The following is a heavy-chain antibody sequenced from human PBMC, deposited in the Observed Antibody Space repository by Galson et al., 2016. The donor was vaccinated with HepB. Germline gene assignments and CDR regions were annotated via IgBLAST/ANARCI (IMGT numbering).Heavy chain of an antibody. J-gene: IGHJ4*02. V-gene: IGHV3-21*01. CDR2: ISSSSSYI. CDR3: ARGDIVGAIFDY. CDR1: GFTFSSYS. Sequence: SLRLSCAASGFTFSSYSMNWVRQAPGKGLEWVSSISSSSSYIYYADSVKGRFTISRDNAKNSLYLQMNSLRAEDTAVYYCARGDIVGAIFDYWGQGTLGALCS. D-gene: IGHD1-26*01.